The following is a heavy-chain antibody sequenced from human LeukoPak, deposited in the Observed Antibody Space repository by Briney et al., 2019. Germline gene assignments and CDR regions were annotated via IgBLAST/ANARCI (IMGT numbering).Heavy chain of an antibody. J-gene: IGHJ4*02. CDR1: GYTFTNYG. Sequence: ASVKVSCKASGYTFTNYGINWVRQAPGQGLEWMGWITTYTGYTNYAQKLQGRVTMTTDTSTSTAYMELRSLRSEDTAVYYCARGDYYDSSGYYYVLKLWGQGTLVTVSS. CDR3: ARGDYYDSSGYYYVLKL. V-gene: IGHV1-18*01. CDR2: ITTYTGYT. D-gene: IGHD3-22*01.